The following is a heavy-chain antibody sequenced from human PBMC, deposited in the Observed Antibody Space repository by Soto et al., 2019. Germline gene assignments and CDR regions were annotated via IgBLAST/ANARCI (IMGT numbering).Heavy chain of an antibody. D-gene: IGHD3-10*01. CDR2: INSGGSNI. CDR3: ARDIRGAN. J-gene: IGHJ4*02. V-gene: IGHV3-11*01. Sequence: QVQLVESGGGLVKRGGSLRLSCTASRFTFTDHYMTWIRQAPGKGLEWVSYINSGGSNIYYVDSVRGRFTISRDNAKNSVYLQMSILRAEDTAIYYCARDIRGANWGQGTLVIVSS. CDR1: RFTFTDHY.